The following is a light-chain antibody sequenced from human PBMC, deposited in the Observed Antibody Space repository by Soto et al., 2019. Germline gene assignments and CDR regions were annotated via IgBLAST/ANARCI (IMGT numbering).Light chain of an antibody. Sequence: DIQMTQSPSTLSASVGDRVTITCRASQSISGWLAWYQQKPGKAPKLLIYDASSLESGVPPRFSGSGSGTEFTLTISSLQPDDFATYYCQQYNSYWWTFGQGTKVDIK. CDR3: QQYNSYWWT. V-gene: IGKV1-5*01. CDR1: QSISGW. J-gene: IGKJ1*01. CDR2: DAS.